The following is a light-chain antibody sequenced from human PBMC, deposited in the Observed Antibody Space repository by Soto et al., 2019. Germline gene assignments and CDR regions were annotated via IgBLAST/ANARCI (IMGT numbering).Light chain of an antibody. CDR3: PHPYSIPLT. V-gene: IGKV1-12*01. Sequence: DIQMTQSPSSVSASVGDRVTITCRASQDIRSWLGWYQQKPGKAPKVLIYAASSLQSGVPSRFSGSGSGTDFTLTISSHQAEDHLTYYCPHPYSIPLTIGGGTRVEIK. CDR2: AAS. J-gene: IGKJ4*01. CDR1: QDIRSW.